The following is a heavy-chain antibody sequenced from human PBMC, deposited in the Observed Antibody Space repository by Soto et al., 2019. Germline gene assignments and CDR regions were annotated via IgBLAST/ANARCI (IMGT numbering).Heavy chain of an antibody. D-gene: IGHD6-19*01. Sequence: KQSQTLSLTCAISGDSVSSDSAAWNWIRQSPSRGLEWLGRTYYRSKWSNDYAVSVKSRITISPDTSKNQVSLQLNSVTPEDTAVYYCAGGEAVAGTHNWFDPWGQGSLVTVSS. CDR1: GDSVSSDSAA. J-gene: IGHJ5*02. CDR2: TYYRSKWSN. CDR3: AGGEAVAGTHNWFDP. V-gene: IGHV6-1*01.